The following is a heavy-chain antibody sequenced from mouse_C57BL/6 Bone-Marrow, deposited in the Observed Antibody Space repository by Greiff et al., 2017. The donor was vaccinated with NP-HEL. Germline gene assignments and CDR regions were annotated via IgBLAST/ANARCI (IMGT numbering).Heavy chain of an antibody. V-gene: IGHV10-1*01. CDR1: GFSFNTYA. J-gene: IGHJ1*03. CDR2: IRSKSNNYAT. D-gene: IGHD1-2*01. CDR3: VRHELLRPGYWYFDV. Sequence: EVQMVESGGGLVQPKGSLKLSCAASGFSFNTYAMNWVRQAPGKGLEWVARIRSKSNNYATYYADSVKDRFTISRDDSESMLYLQMNNLKTEDTAMYYCVRHELLRPGYWYFDVWGTGTTVTVSS.